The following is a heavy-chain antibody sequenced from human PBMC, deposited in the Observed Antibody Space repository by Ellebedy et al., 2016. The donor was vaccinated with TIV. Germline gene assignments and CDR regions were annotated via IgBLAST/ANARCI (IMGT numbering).Heavy chain of an antibody. CDR2: IFYSGTT. V-gene: IGHV4-39*07. Sequence: SETLSLTCTVSGASVRSSHSYWSWIRQSPGKGLEWIGNIFYSGTTAYNPSLKSLVTISVDKSKNQFSLKVTSVTAADTAVYYCARLTCGHDDHWGQGTLVTVSS. CDR3: ARLTCGHDDH. CDR1: GASVRSSHSY. D-gene: IGHD2-21*01. J-gene: IGHJ4*02.